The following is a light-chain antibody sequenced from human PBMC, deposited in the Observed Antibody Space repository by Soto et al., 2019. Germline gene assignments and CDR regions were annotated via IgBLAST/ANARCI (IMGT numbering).Light chain of an antibody. J-gene: IGKJ2*01. CDR3: QQYNNWPLT. CDR1: QSVSSN. Sequence: EIVMTQSPATLSVSPGERATLSCRASQSVSSNLAWYQQKPGQAPRLLIYGASTRATGIPARFSGSGSGTDFSLIIISLQSEDFAVYYCQQYNNWPLTFGQGTKVDIK. V-gene: IGKV3-15*01. CDR2: GAS.